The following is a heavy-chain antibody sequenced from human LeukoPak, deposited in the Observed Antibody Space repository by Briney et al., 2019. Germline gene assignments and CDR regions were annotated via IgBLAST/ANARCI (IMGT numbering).Heavy chain of an antibody. Sequence: GGSPRLSCAASGFTFSSYAMSWVRQAPGKGLEWVSAISGSGGSTYYADSVKGRFTISRDNSKDTLYLQMNSLRAEDTAVYYCAKGGKWDVTPFDYWGQGTLVTVSS. CDR3: AKGGKWDVTPFDY. CDR1: GFTFSSYA. V-gene: IGHV3-23*01. CDR2: ISGSGGST. D-gene: IGHD1-26*01. J-gene: IGHJ4*02.